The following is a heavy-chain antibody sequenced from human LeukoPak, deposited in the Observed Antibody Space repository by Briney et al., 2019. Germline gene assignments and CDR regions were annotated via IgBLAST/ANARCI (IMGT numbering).Heavy chain of an antibody. CDR2: ISYDGSNK. J-gene: IGHJ4*02. D-gene: IGHD6-13*01. CDR3: AKDRRSSSWYSRNDY. CDR1: GFTVSSNY. Sequence: GGSLRLSCAVSGFTVSSNYMTWVRQAPGKGLEWVAVISYDGSNKYYADSVKGRFTISRDNSKNTLYLQMNSLRAEDTAVYYCAKDRRSSSWYSRNDYWGQGTLVTVSS. V-gene: IGHV3-30*18.